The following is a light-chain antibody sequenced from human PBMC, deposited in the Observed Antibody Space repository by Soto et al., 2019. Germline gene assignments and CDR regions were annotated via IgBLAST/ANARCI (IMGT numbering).Light chain of an antibody. J-gene: IGKJ5*01. CDR3: QHYGSSLSIT. V-gene: IGKV3-20*01. Sequence: EIVLTQSPGTLSLSPGERATLSCRARQSVSSNYLAWYQQKPGQAPRLLIYVASSRATGIPDRFSGSGSGTRVTLTISRLEPEDFAVYYCQHYGSSLSITFGQGTRLEIK. CDR2: VAS. CDR1: QSVSSNY.